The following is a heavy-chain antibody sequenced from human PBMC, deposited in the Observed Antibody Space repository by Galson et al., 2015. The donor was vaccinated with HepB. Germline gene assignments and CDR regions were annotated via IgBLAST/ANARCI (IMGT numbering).Heavy chain of an antibody. CDR2: IIPILGIA. J-gene: IGHJ3*02. Sequence: SVKVSCKASGGTFSSYAISWVRQAPGQGLEWMGRIIPILGIANYAQKFQGRVTITADKSTSTAYMELSSLRSEDTAVYYCARGFAGGTRAFDIWGQGTMVTVSS. CDR1: GGTFSSYA. V-gene: IGHV1-69*04. CDR3: ARGFAGGTRAFDI. D-gene: IGHD6-13*01.